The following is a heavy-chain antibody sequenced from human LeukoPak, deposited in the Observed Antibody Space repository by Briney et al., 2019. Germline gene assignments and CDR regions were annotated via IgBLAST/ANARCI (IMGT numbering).Heavy chain of an antibody. CDR2: ISGSGGST. Sequence: GGSLRLSCAASGFTFSTYAMSWVRQAPGKGLEWVSAISGSGGSTFNADSVKGRFTISRDNSKNTLFSQMNSLRAEDTAIYYCAKDHPSGYYFDYWGQGTLVTVSS. D-gene: IGHD1-14*01. CDR1: GFTFSTYA. CDR3: AKDHPSGYYFDY. J-gene: IGHJ4*02. V-gene: IGHV3-23*01.